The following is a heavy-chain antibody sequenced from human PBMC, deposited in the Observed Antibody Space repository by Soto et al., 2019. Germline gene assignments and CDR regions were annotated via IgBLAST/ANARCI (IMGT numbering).Heavy chain of an antibody. D-gene: IGHD6-19*01. V-gene: IGHV3-23*01. Sequence: PVGSLRLSGAASGFAFSSYTMSWVRQTPGKGLEWVSSISASGGSTYYGDSLKGRFTISRDNSKNTLNLHIKSLGVEDSAVYYCAKDRGGFASGWEYYDFWGQGTQVTVSS. J-gene: IGHJ4*02. CDR3: AKDRGGFASGWEYYDF. CDR2: ISASGGST. CDR1: GFAFSSYT.